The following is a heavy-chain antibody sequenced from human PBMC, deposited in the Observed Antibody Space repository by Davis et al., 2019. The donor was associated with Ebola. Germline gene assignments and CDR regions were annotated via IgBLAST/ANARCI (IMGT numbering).Heavy chain of an antibody. Sequence: MPSETLSLTCTVSGGSISSYYWSWIRQPPGKGLEWIGYIYYSGSTNYNPSLKSRVTISVDTSKKQFSLKLSSVTAADTAVYYCATLKGSGDYFLLYYYYGMDVWGQGTTVTVSS. CDR2: IYYSGST. CDR1: GGSISSYY. V-gene: IGHV4-59*08. CDR3: ATLKGSGDYFLLYYYYGMDV. J-gene: IGHJ6*02. D-gene: IGHD4-17*01.